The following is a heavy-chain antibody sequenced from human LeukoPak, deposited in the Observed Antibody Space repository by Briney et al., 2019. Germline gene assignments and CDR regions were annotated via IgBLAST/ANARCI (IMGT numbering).Heavy chain of an antibody. D-gene: IGHD3-10*01. J-gene: IGHJ4*02. Sequence: ASVKVSCKASGYTFTSYYMHWVRQAPGQGLEWMGIINPSGGSTSYAQKFQGRVTMTRDTSTSTVYMELSSLGSEDTAVYYCARDSSGITMVRGVICYWGQGTLVTVSS. V-gene: IGHV1-46*01. CDR1: GYTFTSYY. CDR2: INPSGGST. CDR3: ARDSSGITMVRGVICY.